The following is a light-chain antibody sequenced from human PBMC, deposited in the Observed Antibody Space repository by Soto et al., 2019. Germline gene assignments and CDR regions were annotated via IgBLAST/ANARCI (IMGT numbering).Light chain of an antibody. V-gene: IGKV3-15*01. Sequence: EIVMTQSPVTLSVSPGERATLSCRASHSVRSNLAWYQHKPGQSPRLVVYSGYKRSPGIPARFSGSGSGTDFTLTISSLESDDFAIYYCQQRYSWLRVFGPGTKVDIK. CDR2: SGY. CDR1: HSVRSN. CDR3: QQRYSWLRV. J-gene: IGKJ1*01.